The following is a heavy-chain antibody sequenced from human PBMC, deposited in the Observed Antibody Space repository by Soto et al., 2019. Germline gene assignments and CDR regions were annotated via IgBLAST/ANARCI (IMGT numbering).Heavy chain of an antibody. CDR3: ARYLVVGYTYYGMDV. D-gene: IGHD2-15*01. J-gene: IGHJ6*02. Sequence: EVQLVESGGGLVQPGGSLRLSCAASGFTCSDHYMDWVRQAPGKGLEWVGRSRDKVRSHRTEFAASVKGRFTISRDDSKNSVYLEMNSLKTEDTAVYYCARYLVVGYTYYGMDVWDQGTTVTVSS. CDR2: SRDKVRSHRT. V-gene: IGHV3-72*01. CDR1: GFTCSDHY.